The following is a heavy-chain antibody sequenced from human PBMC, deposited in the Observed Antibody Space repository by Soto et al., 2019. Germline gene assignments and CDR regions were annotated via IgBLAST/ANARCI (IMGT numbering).Heavy chain of an antibody. CDR3: ARDEGGYCNSTSCDAFDI. Sequence: EVQLVESGGGLVQPGGSLRLSCAASGFTFSSYSMNWVRQAPGKGLEWVSYISSSSSTIYYADSVKGRFTISRDNAKNSLYLQMNSLRAEDTAVYYCARDEGGYCNSTSCDAFDIWGQGTMVTVSS. CDR2: ISSSSSTI. D-gene: IGHD2-2*01. J-gene: IGHJ3*02. V-gene: IGHV3-48*01. CDR1: GFTFSSYS.